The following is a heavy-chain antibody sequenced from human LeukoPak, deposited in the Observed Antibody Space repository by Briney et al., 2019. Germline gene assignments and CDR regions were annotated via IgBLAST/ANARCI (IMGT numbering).Heavy chain of an antibody. Sequence: SETLSLTCAIYDASFSGYYWSWIRQPPGKGQEWIGEIHPSGSPSYNPSLESRTIISVDASKNQFSLILNSVTAADTALYFCSRGGDASKAGKYWGQGALVTVSS. J-gene: IGHJ4*02. CDR2: IHPSGSP. V-gene: IGHV4-34*01. D-gene: IGHD3-10*01. CDR3: SRGGDASKAGKY. CDR1: DASFSGYY.